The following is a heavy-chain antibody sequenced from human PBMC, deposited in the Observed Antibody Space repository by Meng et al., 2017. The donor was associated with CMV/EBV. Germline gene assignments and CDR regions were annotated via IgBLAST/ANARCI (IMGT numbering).Heavy chain of an antibody. CDR3: ARGTEDYDFWLDY. CDR1: CGSISSYY. J-gene: IGHJ4*02. CDR2: IYYSGST. D-gene: IGHD3-3*01. Sequence: SETLSLTCTVSCGSISSYYWSWIRQPPGKGLEWIGYIYYSGSTNYNPSLKSRVTISVDTSKNQFSLKLSSVTAADTAVYYCARGTEDYDFWLDYWGQGTLVTVSS. V-gene: IGHV4-59*01.